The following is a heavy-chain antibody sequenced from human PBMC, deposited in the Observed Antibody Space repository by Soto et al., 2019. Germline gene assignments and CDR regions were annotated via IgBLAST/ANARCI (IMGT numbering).Heavy chain of an antibody. D-gene: IGHD3-3*01. CDR1: GFTFSSYS. CDR3: ARVTYDFSSGSPPFSGMDV. V-gene: IGHV3-21*01. J-gene: IGHJ6*02. CDR2: ISSSSSYI. Sequence: GGSLRLSCAASGFTFSSYSMNWVRQAPGKGLEWVSSISSSSSYIYYADSVKGRFTISRDNAKNSLYLQMNSLRAEDTAVYYCARVTYDFSSGSPPFSGMDVWGQGTTVTVSS.